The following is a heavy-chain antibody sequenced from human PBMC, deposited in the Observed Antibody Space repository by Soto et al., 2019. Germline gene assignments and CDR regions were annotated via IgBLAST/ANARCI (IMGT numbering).Heavy chain of an antibody. D-gene: IGHD2-21*01. J-gene: IGHJ3*02. CDR3: TRAVGCGDFDI. CDR1: AFSCSNFW. CDR2: IKDEGSEK. Sequence: EVQLVESGGGLVQPGGSLRLSCAASAFSCSNFWMAWVRQPGGTGPDWVATIKDEGSEKYYVDSLKGRFTVSRDNAANSLYLQMNSQRVEDTAMYYCTRAVGCGDFDIGGPGTMVIV. V-gene: IGHV3-7*01.